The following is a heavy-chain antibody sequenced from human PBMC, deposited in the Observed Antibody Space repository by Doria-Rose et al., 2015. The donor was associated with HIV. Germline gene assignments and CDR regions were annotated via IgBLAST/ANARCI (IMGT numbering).Heavy chain of an antibody. V-gene: IGHV4-34*01. J-gene: IGHJ6*02. D-gene: IGHD1-1*01. CDR3: ARGLLRGGWNDVDYYYGMDV. CDR1: GGSFSGYY. CDR2: INHSGST. Sequence: QVQLQESGAGLVKPLEALSLTCAVFGGSFSGYYWSWIRQPPGKGLEWIGEINHSGSTNYKPCLKSRVTISLVTSKNLFSLKLSSVTAADTAVYYCARGLLRGGWNDVDYYYGMDVWGQGTTVTVSS.